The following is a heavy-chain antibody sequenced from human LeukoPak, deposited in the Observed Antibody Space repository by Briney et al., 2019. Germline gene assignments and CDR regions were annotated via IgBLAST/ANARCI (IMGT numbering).Heavy chain of an antibody. J-gene: IGHJ4*02. V-gene: IGHV4-4*07. CDR1: GASISNYY. D-gene: IGHD1-26*01. CDR2: VYNNGGT. Sequence: NPSETLSLTCTVYGASISNYYWSWIRQPAGKGLEWIGRVYNNGGTNYNPSFKSRVTLSEDKSKNQFFLRLTSVTAADTAVYYCAGRDYWGQGTLVTVSS. CDR3: AGRDY.